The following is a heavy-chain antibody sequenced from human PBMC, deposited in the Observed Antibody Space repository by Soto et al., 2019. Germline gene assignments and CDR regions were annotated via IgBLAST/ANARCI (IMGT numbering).Heavy chain of an antibody. V-gene: IGHV3-21*01. CDR3: ARTPIAVGADY. CDR1: GFTFSSYG. D-gene: IGHD6-19*01. J-gene: IGHJ4*02. CDR2: ISSSSSYI. Sequence: GGSLRLSCAASGFTFSSYGMNWVRQAPGKGLEWVSSISSSSSYIYYADSVKGRFTISRDNAKNSLYLQMNSLRAEDTAVYYCARTPIAVGADYWGQGTLVTVSS.